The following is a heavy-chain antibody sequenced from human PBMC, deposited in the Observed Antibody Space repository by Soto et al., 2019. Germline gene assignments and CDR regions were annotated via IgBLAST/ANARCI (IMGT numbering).Heavy chain of an antibody. CDR1: GGSINSYY. CDR3: ARLYGLDAFEI. V-gene: IGHV4-59*08. CDR2: IYYSGST. J-gene: IGHJ3*02. D-gene: IGHD3-16*02. Sequence: PSETLSLTCTVSGGSINSYYWSWIRQPPGKGLEWIGYIYYSGSTNYNPSLKSRVTISVDTSKNQFSLKLSSVTAADTAVYYCARLYGLDAFEIWGQGTMVTVS.